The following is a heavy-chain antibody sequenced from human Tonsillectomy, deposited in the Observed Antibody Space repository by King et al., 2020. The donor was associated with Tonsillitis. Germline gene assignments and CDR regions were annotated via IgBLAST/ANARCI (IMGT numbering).Heavy chain of an antibody. CDR1: GFTFSSYS. Sequence: QLVQSGGGLVKPGGSLRLSCAASGFTFSSYSMNWVRQAPGKGLEWVSSISSSSSYTYYVDSVKGRFTISRDNAKNSLYLQMNSLRAEDTAVYYCARSLLSSSSSFDYWGQGTLGTVSS. V-gene: IGHV3-21*01. CDR2: ISSSSSYT. CDR3: ARSLLSSSSSFDY. D-gene: IGHD6-6*01. J-gene: IGHJ4*02.